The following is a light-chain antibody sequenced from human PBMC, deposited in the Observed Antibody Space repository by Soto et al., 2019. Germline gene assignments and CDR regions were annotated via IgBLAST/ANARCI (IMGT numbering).Light chain of an antibody. CDR1: QRIRNA. V-gene: IGKV1-17*01. CDR3: QQYETFSGT. Sequence: DIQMTQSPSSLSASVGDRVTITCRASQRIRNASGWYQQKPGKAPKRLIYAASSLQRGVPSRFSGSGSGTEFPLTIASLQPDDFATYYCQQYETFSGTFGSGTKV. CDR2: AAS. J-gene: IGKJ1*01.